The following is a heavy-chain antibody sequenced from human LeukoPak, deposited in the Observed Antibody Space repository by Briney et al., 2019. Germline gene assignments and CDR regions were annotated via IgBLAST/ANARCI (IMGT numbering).Heavy chain of an antibody. J-gene: IGHJ3*02. CDR3: ARDGYQKGAFDI. V-gene: IGHV4-59*01. CDR2: IYYSGST. CDR1: GGSISSYY. D-gene: IGHD5-12*01. Sequence: NPSETLSLTCTVSGGSISSYYWSWIRQPPGKGLEWIGYIYYSGSTNYNPSLKNRVTISVDTSKNQFSLKLSSVTAADTAVYYCARDGYQKGAFDIWGQGTMVTVSS.